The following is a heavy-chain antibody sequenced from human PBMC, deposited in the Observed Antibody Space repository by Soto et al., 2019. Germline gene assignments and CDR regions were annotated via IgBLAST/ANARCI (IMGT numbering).Heavy chain of an antibody. V-gene: IGHV3-48*03. D-gene: IGHD3-22*01. CDR3: ASPDSSGYYGAAFDI. Sequence: PGGSLRLSCAASGFTFSSYEMNWVRQAPGKGLEWVSYISSSGSTIYYADSVKGRFTISRDNAKNSLYLQMNSLRAEDTAVYYCASPDSSGYYGAAFDIWGQGTMVTVSS. J-gene: IGHJ3*02. CDR1: GFTFSSYE. CDR2: ISSSGSTI.